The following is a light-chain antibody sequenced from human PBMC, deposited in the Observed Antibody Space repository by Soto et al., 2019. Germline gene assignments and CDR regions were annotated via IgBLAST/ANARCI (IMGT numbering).Light chain of an antibody. CDR1: SSDVGGYNY. J-gene: IGLJ2*01. V-gene: IGLV2-8*01. CDR3: TSYAGSNNVV. CDR2: EVI. Sequence: QSALTQPPSASGSPGQSVTISCTGTSSDVGGYNYVSWYQQHPGKAPKLIIYEVIKRPSGVPDRFSGSKSGNTASLTVSGLRAEDEADYYCTSYAGSNNVVFGGGTKLTVL.